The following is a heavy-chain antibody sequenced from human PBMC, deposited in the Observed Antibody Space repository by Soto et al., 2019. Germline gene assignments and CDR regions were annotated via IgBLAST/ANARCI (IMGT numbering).Heavy chain of an antibody. J-gene: IGHJ4*02. Sequence: QITLKESGPTLVKPTQTLTLTCTFSGFSLSTSGVGVGWIRQPPGKALEWLALIYWDDDKRYSPSLKSRLTITKXXSXNXXVLTMTNMDPVDTATYYCAHRRGRYCSGGSCYFDYWGQGTLVTVSS. CDR3: AHRRGRYCSGGSCYFDY. D-gene: IGHD2-15*01. CDR2: IYWDDDK. V-gene: IGHV2-5*02. CDR1: GFSLSTSGVG.